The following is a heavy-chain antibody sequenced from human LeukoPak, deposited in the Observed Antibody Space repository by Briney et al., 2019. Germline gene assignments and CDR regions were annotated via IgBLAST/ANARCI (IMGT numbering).Heavy chain of an antibody. Sequence: GGSLRLSCAASGFTFSNAWMSWVRQAPGKGLELIGRIKSKTDGGTTDYAAPVKGRFTISRDDSKDTLYLQMNSLKTEDTAVYYCTTDLKVDYDILTGYYLNDYWGQGTLVTVSS. CDR1: GFTFSNAW. V-gene: IGHV3-15*01. D-gene: IGHD3-9*01. CDR3: TTDLKVDYDILTGYYLNDY. J-gene: IGHJ4*02. CDR2: IKSKTDGGTT.